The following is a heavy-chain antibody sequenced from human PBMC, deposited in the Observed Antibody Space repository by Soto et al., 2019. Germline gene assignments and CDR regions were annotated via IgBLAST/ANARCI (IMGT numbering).Heavy chain of an antibody. CDR3: ARSYYDSTGFAVDP. D-gene: IGHD3-22*01. J-gene: IGHJ5*02. CDR1: GASVSHGY. CDR2: MYFGGSF. V-gene: IGHV4-59*02. Sequence: QLQLQASGPGLVKPSETLSLTCNVSGASVSHGYWCWIRQPPGKGLEWIGFMYFGGSFNYIPSLKRRAAISVQTSKNPFSMKLTSVTASDTAVYYCARSYYDSTGFAVDPWGQGTLVTVSS.